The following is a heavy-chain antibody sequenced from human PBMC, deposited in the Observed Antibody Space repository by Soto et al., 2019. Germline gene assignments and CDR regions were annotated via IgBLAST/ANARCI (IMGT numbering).Heavy chain of an antibody. CDR1: GFTFSSYS. Sequence: EVQLVESGGGLVKPGGSLRLSCAASGFTFSSYSMNWVRQAPGKGLEWVSSISSRSSYIYYADSVKGRFTISRDNAKNSLYLQMNSLRAEDTAVYYCARDGFYGDYGDYWGQGTLVTVSS. D-gene: IGHD4-17*01. V-gene: IGHV3-21*01. J-gene: IGHJ4*02. CDR3: ARDGFYGDYGDY. CDR2: ISSRSSYI.